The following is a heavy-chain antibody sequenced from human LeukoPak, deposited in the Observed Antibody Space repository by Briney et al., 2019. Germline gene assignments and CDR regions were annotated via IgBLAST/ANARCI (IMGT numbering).Heavy chain of an antibody. V-gene: IGHV3-23*01. CDR1: GFTFSSYA. J-gene: IGHJ5*02. CDR3: ANYWVNCSSTSCYVGWFDP. CDR2: ISGSGGST. Sequence: PGGSLRLSCAASGFTFSSYAMSWVRQAPGKGLEWVSAISGSGGSTYYADSVKGRFTISRDNSKNTLYLQMNSLRAEDTAVYYCANYWVNCSSTSCYVGWFDPWGQGTLVTVSS. D-gene: IGHD2-2*01.